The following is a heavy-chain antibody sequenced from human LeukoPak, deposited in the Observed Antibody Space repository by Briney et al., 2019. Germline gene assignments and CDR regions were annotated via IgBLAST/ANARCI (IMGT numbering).Heavy chain of an antibody. Sequence: GGSLRLSCAASGFTFSSYAMSRVRQAPGKGLEWVSAISGSGGSTYYADSVKGRFTISRDNSKNTLYLQMNSLRAEDTAVYYCAKDRRITIFGVGTNWFDPWGQGTLVTVSS. V-gene: IGHV3-23*01. D-gene: IGHD3-3*01. CDR2: ISGSGGST. J-gene: IGHJ5*02. CDR1: GFTFSSYA. CDR3: AKDRRITIFGVGTNWFDP.